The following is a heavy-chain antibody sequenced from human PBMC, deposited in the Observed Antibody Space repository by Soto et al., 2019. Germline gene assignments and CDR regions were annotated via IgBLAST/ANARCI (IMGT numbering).Heavy chain of an antibody. Sequence: PGGSLRLSCAASGFTFSSYAMHWVRQAPGKGLEWVALISYDGSDKDYADSVKGRFTISRDNSKNTLYLQMNSLRAEDTAVYYCAKGPPAFDPWGQGTLVTVSS. CDR2: ISYDGSDK. J-gene: IGHJ5*02. V-gene: IGHV3-30-3*01. CDR3: AKGPPAFDP. CDR1: GFTFSSYA.